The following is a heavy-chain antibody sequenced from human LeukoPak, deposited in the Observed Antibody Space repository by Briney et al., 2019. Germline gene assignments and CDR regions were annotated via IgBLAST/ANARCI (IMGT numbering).Heavy chain of an antibody. CDR3: ARDSERGFSYGYPYFDY. CDR1: GFTFDDYG. V-gene: IGHV3-20*04. Sequence: PGGSLRLSCAASGFTFDDYGVSWVRQAPGKGLEWVSGINWNGDRTGYADSVKGRFTISRDNAKNSLYLQMNSLRAEDTALYYCARDSERGFSYGYPYFDYWGQGALVTVSS. CDR2: INWNGDRT. D-gene: IGHD5-18*01. J-gene: IGHJ4*02.